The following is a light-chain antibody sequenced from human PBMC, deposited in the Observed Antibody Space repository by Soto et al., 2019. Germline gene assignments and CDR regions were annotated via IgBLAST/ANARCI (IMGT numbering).Light chain of an antibody. CDR2: AVS. CDR1: SSDVGSYNY. J-gene: IGLJ1*01. CDR3: SSFTSSSTYV. Sequence: QSVLTQPASVSGSPGQSITISCTGTSSDVGSYNYVSWYQQHPGKAPHLIIYAVSHRPSGVSNRFSASKSGNTASLAISGLQADDEADYYCSSFTSSSTYVFGTGTQLTVL. V-gene: IGLV2-14*01.